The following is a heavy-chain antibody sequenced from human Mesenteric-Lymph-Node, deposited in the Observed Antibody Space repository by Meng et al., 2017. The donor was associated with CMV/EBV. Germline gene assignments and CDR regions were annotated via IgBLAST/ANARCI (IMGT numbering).Heavy chain of an antibody. Sequence: ASVKVSCKASGHIFTGYYMHWVRQAPGQGLEWMGWINPNSGGTNNAQQFQGRVTMTTDTSMSTAYMELSRLRSDDTAVYYCARDGSWGRSTRSLDYWGQGTLVTVSS. CDR2: INPNSGGT. CDR1: GHIFTGYY. J-gene: IGHJ4*02. V-gene: IGHV1-2*02. CDR3: ARDGSWGRSTRSLDY. D-gene: IGHD2-2*01.